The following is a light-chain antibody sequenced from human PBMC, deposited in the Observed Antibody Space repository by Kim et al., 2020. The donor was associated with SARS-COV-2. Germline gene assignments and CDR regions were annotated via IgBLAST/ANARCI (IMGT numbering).Light chain of an antibody. Sequence: PGERATLSCKASQSVSSAYLAWYQQTPGQAPRLLIYDASRRATGIPDRFSGSGSGTDFTLTISRLEPEDFAIYYCQQYGSLPRTFGQGTKVDIK. CDR3: QQYGSLPRT. CDR1: QSVSSAY. CDR2: DAS. V-gene: IGKV3-20*01. J-gene: IGKJ1*01.